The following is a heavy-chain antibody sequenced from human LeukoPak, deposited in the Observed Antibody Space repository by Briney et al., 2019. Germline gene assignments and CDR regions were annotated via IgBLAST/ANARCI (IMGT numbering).Heavy chain of an antibody. CDR1: GFTISTYW. CDR2: IKPDGREK. CDR3: ASGQGWHFDL. J-gene: IGHJ2*01. V-gene: IGHV3-7*01. Sequence: QSGGSLRLSCAASGFTISTYWMIWVRHAPGKGLECVANIKPDGREKNYVDSVKGRFTVSRDNSRDSLFLQMNNLRAEDTAVYYCASGQGWHFDLWAVAPWSLSPQ.